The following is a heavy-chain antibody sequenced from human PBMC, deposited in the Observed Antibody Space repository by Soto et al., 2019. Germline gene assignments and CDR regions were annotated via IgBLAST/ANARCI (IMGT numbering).Heavy chain of an antibody. V-gene: IGHV1-46*01. CDR2: INPHGGST. J-gene: IGHJ5*02. CDR3: ARSSGGNFGIIIEGTNSFAP. Sequence: QVQLMQSGAEVKKPGASVRISCKAPRDTFTSYYINWVRQAPGQGLEWKGVINPHGGSTLYAQHFRGRVTMTRDSSTSTVYMELRSLTSEDTAFYYCARSSGGNFGIIIEGTNSFAPWGQGTLVTVSS. D-gene: IGHD3-3*01. CDR1: RDTFTSYY.